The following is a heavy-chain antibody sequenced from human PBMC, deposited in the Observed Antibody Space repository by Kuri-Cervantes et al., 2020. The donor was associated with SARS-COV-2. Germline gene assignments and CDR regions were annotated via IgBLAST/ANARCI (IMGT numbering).Heavy chain of an antibody. CDR3: ARFRITMRGFDP. V-gene: IGHV1-2*02. CDR1: GYIFTDYY. CDR2: INPNSGGT. Sequence: ASVKVSCKASGYIFTDYYMHWVRQAPGQELGWMGWINPNSGGTNYAQKFQGRVTMTRDTSISTAYMELSRLRSDDTAVYYCARFRITMRGFDPWGQGTLVTVSS. J-gene: IGHJ5*02. D-gene: IGHD3-22*01.